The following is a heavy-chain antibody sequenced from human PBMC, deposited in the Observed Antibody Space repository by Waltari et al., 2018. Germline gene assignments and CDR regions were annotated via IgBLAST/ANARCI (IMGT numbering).Heavy chain of an antibody. J-gene: IGHJ4*02. V-gene: IGHV3-15*01. CDR2: IKTTTDGGTA. Sequence: EVQLVESGGGWVKPGGSLRISCAASGLTFSNAWMNWVRQAPGKGLEWVGRIKTTTDGGTADSAATVKGRFTMSRDDSKTTFYLQMNSLKTEDTAVYYCTTGPDYWGQGTLVTVSS. CDR1: GLTFSNAW. CDR3: TTGPDY.